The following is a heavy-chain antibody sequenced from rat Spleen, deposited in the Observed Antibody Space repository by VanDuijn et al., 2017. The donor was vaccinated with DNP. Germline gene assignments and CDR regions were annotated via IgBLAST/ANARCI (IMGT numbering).Heavy chain of an antibody. Sequence: EVQLVESGGGLVQPGRSLKLSCAASGFTFSDYNMAWVRQAPKKGLEWVATISPSGRRPDYVDSVKGRFTISRDNGKSSLNLQMNSLKSADTATYYCATHSTRVGYAMDAWGQGVMVTVSS. CDR3: ATHSTRVGYAMDA. V-gene: IGHV5S10*01. CDR1: GFTFSDYN. J-gene: IGHJ2*01. CDR2: ISPSGRRP. D-gene: IGHD1-4*01.